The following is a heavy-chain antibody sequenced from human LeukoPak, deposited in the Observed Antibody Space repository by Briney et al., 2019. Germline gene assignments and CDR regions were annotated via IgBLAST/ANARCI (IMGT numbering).Heavy chain of an antibody. V-gene: IGHV3-11*01. Sequence: PGGSLRLSCAASGFIFSGFYMSWIRQAPGKGLEWISYIDFAGSTKYFAASVRGRFNISRDNANSLVYLHMNSLRAEDTAVYYCARGLKYYYDSSGYYGGDYWGQGALVAVSS. CDR2: IDFAGSTK. CDR3: ARGLKYYYDSSGYYGGDY. J-gene: IGHJ4*02. CDR1: GFIFSGFY. D-gene: IGHD3-22*01.